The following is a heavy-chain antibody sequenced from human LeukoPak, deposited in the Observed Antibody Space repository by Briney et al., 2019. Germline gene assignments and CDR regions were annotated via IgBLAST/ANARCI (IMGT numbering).Heavy chain of an antibody. J-gene: IGHJ5*02. CDR3: ARERYHDFWSGYYDSWFDP. Sequence: PSETLSLTCTVSGGSISSYYWSWIRQPAGKGLEWIGRIYTSGSTNYNPSLKSRVTMSVDTSKNQFSLKLSSVTAADTAVYYCARERYHDFWSGYYDSWFDPWGQGTLVTVSS. D-gene: IGHD3-3*01. CDR2: IYTSGST. V-gene: IGHV4-4*07. CDR1: GGSISSYY.